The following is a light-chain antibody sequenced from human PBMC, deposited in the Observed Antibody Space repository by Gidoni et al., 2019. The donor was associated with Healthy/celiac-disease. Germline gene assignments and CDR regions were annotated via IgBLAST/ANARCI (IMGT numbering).Light chain of an antibody. CDR1: QDISNY. Sequence: DIQMTQSLSSLSASVGDRVTITGQASQDISNYLNWYQQKPGKAPKLLIYDASNLETGVPSRFSGSGSGTDFTFTISSLQPEDIATYYCQQYDNLPFTFXPXTKVDIK. V-gene: IGKV1-33*01. CDR3: QQYDNLPFT. CDR2: DAS. J-gene: IGKJ3*01.